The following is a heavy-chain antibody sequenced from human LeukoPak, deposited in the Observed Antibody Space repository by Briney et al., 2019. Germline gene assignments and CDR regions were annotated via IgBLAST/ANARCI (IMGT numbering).Heavy chain of an antibody. CDR3: AKDRYGGNSGLLDY. D-gene: IGHD4-23*01. J-gene: IGHJ4*02. Sequence: GGSLRLSCAASGFTFDDYAMHWVRQAPGKGLEWFSGISWNSGSIGYADSVKGRFTISRDNAKNSLYLKMNSLRAEDMALYYCAKDRYGGNSGLLDYWGQGTLVTVSS. V-gene: IGHV3-9*03. CDR1: GFTFDDYA. CDR2: ISWNSGSI.